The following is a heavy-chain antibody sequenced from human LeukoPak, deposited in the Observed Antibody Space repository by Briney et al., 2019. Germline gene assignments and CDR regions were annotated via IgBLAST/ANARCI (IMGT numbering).Heavy chain of an antibody. CDR2: INHSGST. V-gene: IGHV4-34*01. CDR1: GGSFSGYY. J-gene: IGHJ4*02. D-gene: IGHD6-13*01. Sequence: SETLSLTCAVYGGSFSGYYWSWIRQPPGKGLEWIGEINHSGSTNYNPSLKSRVTISVDTSKNQFSLKLSSVTAADTAVYYCARGYSSSWLGYWGQGTLVTVSS. CDR3: ARGYSSSWLGY.